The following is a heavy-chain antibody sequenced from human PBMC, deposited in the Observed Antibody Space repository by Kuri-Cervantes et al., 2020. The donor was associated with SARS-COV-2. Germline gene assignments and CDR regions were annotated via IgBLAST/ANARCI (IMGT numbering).Heavy chain of an antibody. CDR2: ISAYNGNT. CDR3: AREGTILSDIHY. D-gene: IGHD2/OR15-2a*01. CDR1: GYTFTGYG. V-gene: IGHV1-18*01. Sequence: ASVKVSCKASGYTFTGYGISWVRQAPGQGFEWMVWISAYNGNTNYAQKLQGRVTMTTDTSTSTAYLELRSLRSYDTAVYYCAREGTILSDIHYWGQGTLVTVSS. J-gene: IGHJ4*02.